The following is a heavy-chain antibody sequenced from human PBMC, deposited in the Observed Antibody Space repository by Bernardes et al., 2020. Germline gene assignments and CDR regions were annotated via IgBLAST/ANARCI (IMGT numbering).Heavy chain of an antibody. V-gene: IGHV4-31*03. J-gene: IGHJ6*02. D-gene: IGHD2-2*01. CDR2: IYYSGST. CDR3: ARDRSGYCSSTSCYAYYYYYGMDV. CDR1: GGSISSSSYY. Sequence: SETLSLTCTVSGGSISSSSYYWGWIRQPPGKGLEWIGYIYYSGSTYYNPSLKSRVTISVDTSKNQFSLKLSSVTAADTAVYYCARDRSGYCSSTSCYAYYYYYGMDVWGQGTTVTVSS.